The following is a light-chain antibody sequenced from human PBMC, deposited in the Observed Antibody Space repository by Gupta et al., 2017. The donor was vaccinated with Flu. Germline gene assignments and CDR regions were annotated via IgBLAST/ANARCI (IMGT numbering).Light chain of an antibody. CDR1: QSISNY. CDR2: MAS. CDR3: QRDPSYSRT. Sequence: DIQMTQSPSTLSAFVGDRVTITCRASQSISNYLAWYQQKPGKAPKVLIYMASRLENGVPSRFSRSGSGTEFTLTISSLQPDDFATYYCQRDPSYSRTLGQGTRVESK. V-gene: IGKV1-5*03. J-gene: IGKJ1*01.